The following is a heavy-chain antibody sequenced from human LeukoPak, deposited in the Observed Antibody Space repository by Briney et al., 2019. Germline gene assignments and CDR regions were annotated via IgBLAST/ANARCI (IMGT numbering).Heavy chain of an antibody. CDR3: ARDEWGDPYYFDY. D-gene: IGHD1-26*01. CDR1: GFTFSSYW. CDR2: IKQDGSEK. J-gene: IGHJ4*02. V-gene: IGHV3-7*01. Sequence: PGGSLRLSCAASGFTFSSYWMSWVRQAPGKGLEWVANIKQDGSEKYYVDSVKGRFTISRDNAKNSLYLQMNSLRAEDTAVYYCARDEWGDPYYFDYWGQGTLVTVSS.